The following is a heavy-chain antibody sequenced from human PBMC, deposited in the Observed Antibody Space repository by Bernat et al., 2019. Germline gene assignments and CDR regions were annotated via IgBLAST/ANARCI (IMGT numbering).Heavy chain of an antibody. CDR2: IIPILGIA. J-gene: IGHJ3*02. V-gene: IGHV1-69*08. D-gene: IGHD3-22*01. CDR3: ARERLPCDSSGIGDAFDI. Sequence: QVQLVQSGAEVKKPGSSVKVSCKASGGTFSSYTISWVRQAPGQGLEWMGRIIPILGIANYAQKFQDRVTITADKSTSTAYMELSSLRSEDTAVYYCARERLPCDSSGIGDAFDIWGQGTMVTVSS. CDR1: GGTFSSYT.